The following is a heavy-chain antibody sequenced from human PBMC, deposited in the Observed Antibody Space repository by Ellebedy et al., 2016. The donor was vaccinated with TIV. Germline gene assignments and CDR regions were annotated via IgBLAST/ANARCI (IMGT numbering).Heavy chain of an antibody. V-gene: IGHV1-8*01. D-gene: IGHD3-16*01. CDR3: VRVMGAIDF. Sequence: ASVKVSCKTFGYTFTNYDINWVRQAAGLGLEWMGWMNPNSGYTGSAQKFQGRVTMARDTSISTAYMELRSLGSEDTAIYYCVRVMGAIDFWGQGTLVTVSS. J-gene: IGHJ4*02. CDR1: GYTFTNYD. CDR2: MNPNSGYT.